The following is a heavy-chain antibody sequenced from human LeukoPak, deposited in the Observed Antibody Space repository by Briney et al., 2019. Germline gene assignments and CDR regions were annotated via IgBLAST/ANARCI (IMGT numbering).Heavy chain of an antibody. CDR3: ARGTRQWLEPTDY. D-gene: IGHD6-19*01. CDR1: GGSFSGYY. Sequence: SETLSLTCAVYGGSFSGYYWSWIRQPPGKGPEWIGEINHSGSTNYNPSLKSRVTISVDTSKNQFSLKLSSVTAADTAVYYCARGTRQWLEPTDYWGQGTLVTVSS. CDR2: INHSGST. J-gene: IGHJ4*02. V-gene: IGHV4-34*01.